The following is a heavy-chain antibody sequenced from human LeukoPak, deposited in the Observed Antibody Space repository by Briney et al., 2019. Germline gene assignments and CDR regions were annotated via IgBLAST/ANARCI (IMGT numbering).Heavy chain of an antibody. J-gene: IGHJ4*02. Sequence: LETLSLTCAVYGGSFSGYYCSWIRQPPGKGLEWIGEINHSGSTNYNPSLKSRVTISVDTSKNQFSLKLSSVTAADTAVYYCARGSSIAAYFDYWGQGTLVTVSS. CDR2: INHSGST. CDR1: GGSFSGYY. CDR3: ARGSSIAAYFDY. V-gene: IGHV4-34*01. D-gene: IGHD6-6*01.